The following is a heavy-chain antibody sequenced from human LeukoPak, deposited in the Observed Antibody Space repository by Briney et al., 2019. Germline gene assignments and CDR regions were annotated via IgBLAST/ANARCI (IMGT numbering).Heavy chain of an antibody. D-gene: IGHD2-21*02. V-gene: IGHV3-30-3*01. CDR2: ISYDGSNK. Sequence: GGSLRLSCAASGFTFSSYAMHWVRQAPGKGLEWVAVISYDGSNKYYADSVKGRFTISRDNFKNTLYLQMNSLRAEDTAVYYCARLAAYCGGDCSRGGRGPLDYWGQGTLVTVSS. CDR1: GFTFSSYA. CDR3: ARLAAYCGGDCSRGGRGPLDY. J-gene: IGHJ4*02.